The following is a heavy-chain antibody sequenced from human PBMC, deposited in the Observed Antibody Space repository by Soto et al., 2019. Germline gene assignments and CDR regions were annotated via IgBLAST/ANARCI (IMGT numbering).Heavy chain of an antibody. D-gene: IGHD1-26*01. CDR3: ASPNRDYYYGMDV. J-gene: IGHJ6*02. V-gene: IGHV5-51*01. CDR2: IYPGDSDT. CDR1: GYNFVGLW. Sequence: PGESLKISRNVAGYNFVGLWSGWVRQMPGKGLEWMGIIYPGDSDTRYSPSFQGQVTISADKSISTAYLQWSSLKASDTAMYYCASPNRDYYYGMDVWGQGTTVTVS.